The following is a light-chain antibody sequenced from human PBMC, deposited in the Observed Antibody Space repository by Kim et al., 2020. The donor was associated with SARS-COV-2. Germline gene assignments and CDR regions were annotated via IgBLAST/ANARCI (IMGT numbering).Light chain of an antibody. CDR2: DVS. Sequence: GQSITISCTGTNSDVGGHNHVSWYQQHPGKAPKLMVYDVSQRPSGVSNRFSGSKSGNTASLTISGLQAEDEADYYCSSYTSSTTYVFGSGTQLTVL. J-gene: IGLJ1*01. V-gene: IGLV2-14*03. CDR1: NSDVGGHNH. CDR3: SSYTSSTTYV.